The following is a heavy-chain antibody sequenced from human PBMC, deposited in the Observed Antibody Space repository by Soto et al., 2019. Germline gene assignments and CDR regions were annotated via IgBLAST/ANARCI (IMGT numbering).Heavy chain of an antibody. V-gene: IGHV4-31*03. D-gene: IGHD3-16*02. Sequence: SETLSLTCTVSGGSIRSGGYYWSWLRQHPGKGLEWIGYINYSGSTYYNPSLKSRVTIAVDTSKNQFSLKLSSVTAADTAVYYCARGRGAYHYWGQGTLVTVSS. CDR1: GGSIRSGGYY. CDR3: ARGRGAYHY. J-gene: IGHJ4*02. CDR2: INYSGST.